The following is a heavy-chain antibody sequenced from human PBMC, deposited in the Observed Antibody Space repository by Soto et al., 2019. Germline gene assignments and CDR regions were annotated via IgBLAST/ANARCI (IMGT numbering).Heavy chain of an antibody. V-gene: IGHV3-15*01. CDR2: IKSKTDDGTT. Sequence: GGSLRLSCTVSGFTFSNAWMTWVRQAPGKGLEWVGRIKSKTDDGTTDYAAPVKGRFTISRDDSRNTLYLQMNSLKTEDTAVYYCTTDSSSWAYYYYYGMDVWGQGTTVTVS. CDR1: GFTFSNAW. D-gene: IGHD2-2*01. J-gene: IGHJ6*02. CDR3: TTDSSSWAYYYYYGMDV.